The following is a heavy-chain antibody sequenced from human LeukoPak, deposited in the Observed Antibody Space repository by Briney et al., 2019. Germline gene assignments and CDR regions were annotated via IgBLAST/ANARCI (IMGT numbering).Heavy chain of an antibody. V-gene: IGHV1-69*01. J-gene: IGHJ5*02. CDR1: GGTFSSYA. D-gene: IGHD3-10*01. CDR2: IIPIFGTA. CDR3: ARGGYYYGSGSYPRFDP. Sequence: SVKVSCKASGGTFSSYAISLVRQAPGQGLEWMGGIIPIFGTANYAQKFQGRVTITADESTSTAYMELSSLRSEDTAVYYCARGGYYYGSGSYPRFDPWGQGTLVTVSS.